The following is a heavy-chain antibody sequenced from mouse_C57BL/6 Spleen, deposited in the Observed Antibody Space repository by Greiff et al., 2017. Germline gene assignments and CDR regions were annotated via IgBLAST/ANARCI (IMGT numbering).Heavy chain of an antibody. CDR2: INPNNGGT. CDR1: GYTFPDYY. D-gene: IGHD2-4*01. V-gene: IGHV1-26*01. J-gene: IGHJ1*03. Sequence: VQLQQSGPELVKPGASVKISCKASGYTFPDYYMNWVKQSHGKSLEWIGDINPNNGGTSYNQKFKGKATLTVDKSSSTAYMELRSLTSEDSAVYYCAREEDYDWYFDVWGTGTTVTVSS. CDR3: AREEDYDWYFDV.